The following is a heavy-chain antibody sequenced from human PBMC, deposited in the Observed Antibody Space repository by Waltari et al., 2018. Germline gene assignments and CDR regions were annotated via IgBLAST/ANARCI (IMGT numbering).Heavy chain of an antibody. D-gene: IGHD3-22*01. CDR2: ISGSGGST. Sequence: EVQLLESGGGLVQPGGSLRLSCAASGFTFSSYAMSWVRPAPGKGLEWVSAISGSGGSTYYADSVKGRFTISRDNSKNTLYLQMNSLRAEDTAVYYCAKDTPDYYDSSGYYTAVDWYFDLWGRGTLVTVSS. CDR1: GFTFSSYA. CDR3: AKDTPDYYDSSGYYTAVDWYFDL. J-gene: IGHJ2*01. V-gene: IGHV3-23*01.